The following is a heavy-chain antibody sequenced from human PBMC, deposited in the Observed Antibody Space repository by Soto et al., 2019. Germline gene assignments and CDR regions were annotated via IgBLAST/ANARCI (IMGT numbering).Heavy chain of an antibody. D-gene: IGHD3-22*01. CDR1: GYTFTSYY. J-gene: IGHJ6*02. CDR3: ARERPGNNHYYHSNRPYYYGMDL. V-gene: IGHV1-46*01. CDR2: INPSGGST. Sequence: AASVKVSCKASGYTFTSYYMHWVRQAPGQGLEWMGIINPSGGSTSYAQKFQGRVTMTRDTSTSTVYMELSSLRSEDTAVYYCARERPGNNHYYHSNRPYYYGMDLRGQGTSVTVSS.